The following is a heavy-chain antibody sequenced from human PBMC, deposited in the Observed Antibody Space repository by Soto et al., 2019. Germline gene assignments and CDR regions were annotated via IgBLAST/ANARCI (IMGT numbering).Heavy chain of an antibody. Sequence: QVQLQQWGAGLLKPSETLSLTCAVYGGSFSGYYWSWVRQAPGKGLEWIGEITRYGTINYNPSLKSRVNMSLDTSTSQLSLMLTSVSATDAALSSRENLFAGATGNWSFDLWGHGTLVTVSS. CDR2: ITRYGTI. J-gene: IGHJ2*01. CDR3: ENLFAGATGNWSFDL. CDR1: GGSFSGYY. D-gene: IGHD1-1*01. V-gene: IGHV4-34*01.